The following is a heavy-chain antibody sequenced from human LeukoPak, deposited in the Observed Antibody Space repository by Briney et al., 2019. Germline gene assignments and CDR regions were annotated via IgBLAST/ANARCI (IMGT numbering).Heavy chain of an antibody. CDR2: ISSSGSTI. CDR3: ARDDSSGYRCDN. V-gene: IGHV3-48*03. Sequence: GGSLRLSCAASGFTFSSYEMSWVRQAPGKGLEWVSYISSSGSTIYYADSVKGRFTISRDNAKNTLYLQMNSLRAEDTAVYYCARDDSSGYRCDNWGQGTLVTVSS. J-gene: IGHJ4*02. D-gene: IGHD3-22*01. CDR1: GFTFSSYE.